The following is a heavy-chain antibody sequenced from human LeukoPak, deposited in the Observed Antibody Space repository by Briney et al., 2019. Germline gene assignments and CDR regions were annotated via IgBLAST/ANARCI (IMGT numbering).Heavy chain of an antibody. CDR2: INPNSGGT. D-gene: IGHD2-2*01. Sequence: ASVKVSCKASGYTFTGYYMHWVRQAPGQGLEWMGRINPNSGGTNYAQKFQGRVTMTRDTSISTAYMELSRLRSGDTAVYYCAKGDIVVVPAAMRYFDYWGQGTLATVSS. V-gene: IGHV1-2*06. CDR1: GYTFTGYY. J-gene: IGHJ4*02. CDR3: AKGDIVVVPAAMRYFDY.